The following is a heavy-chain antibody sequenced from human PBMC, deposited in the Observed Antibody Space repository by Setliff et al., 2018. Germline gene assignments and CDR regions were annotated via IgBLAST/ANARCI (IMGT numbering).Heavy chain of an antibody. D-gene: IGHD3-16*01. CDR3: AKAGGEY. CDR1: GFTFSSYW. J-gene: IGHJ4*02. Sequence: GSLRLSCAASGFTFSSYWMSWVRQAPGKGLEWVANIKQDGSEKFYVDSVKGRFTISRDNSKNTLYLQMNSLRAEDTAVYYCAKAGGEYWGQGTLVTVSS. CDR2: IKQDGSEK. V-gene: IGHV3-7*01.